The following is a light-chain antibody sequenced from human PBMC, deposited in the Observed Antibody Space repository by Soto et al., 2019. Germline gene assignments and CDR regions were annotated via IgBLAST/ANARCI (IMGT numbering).Light chain of an antibody. Sequence: LTRRPGTLFLSPGERSNISCRASQSVSSSYLAWYQQKPGQAPRLLIYGASSRATGIPDRFNGSGSGTDFTLTISRLDPEDFAVYYCHQYGTSLTCPGGTKVDIK. V-gene: IGKV3-20*01. CDR3: HQYGTSLT. CDR2: GAS. J-gene: IGKJ4*01. CDR1: QSVSSSY.